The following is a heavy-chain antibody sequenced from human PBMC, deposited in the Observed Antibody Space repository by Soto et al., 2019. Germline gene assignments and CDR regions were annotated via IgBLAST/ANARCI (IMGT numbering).Heavy chain of an antibody. D-gene: IGHD6-13*01. CDR3: ARRGIAALYGMDV. Sequence: QVQLQQWGAGLLKPSETLSLTCAVYGGSFSGYYWSWIRQPPGKGLEWIGEINHSGSTNYNPSLKSRVTISVDTSKNQFSLKLSSVTAADTAVYYCARRGIAALYGMDVWGQGTTVTVSS. V-gene: IGHV4-34*01. J-gene: IGHJ6*02. CDR2: INHSGST. CDR1: GGSFSGYY.